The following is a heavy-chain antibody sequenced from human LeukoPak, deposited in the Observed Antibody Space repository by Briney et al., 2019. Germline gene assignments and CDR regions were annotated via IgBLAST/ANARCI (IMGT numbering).Heavy chain of an antibody. CDR1: GFTFSSYG. CDR3: AELGITMIGGV. CDR2: ISYDGSNK. J-gene: IGHJ6*04. D-gene: IGHD3-10*02. V-gene: IGHV3-30*18. Sequence: GGSLRLSCAASGFTFSSYGMHWVRQAPGKGLEWVAVISYDGSNKYYADSVKGRFTISRDNSKNTLYLQMHSLRAEDTAEYYCAELGITMIGGVWGKGTTVTISS.